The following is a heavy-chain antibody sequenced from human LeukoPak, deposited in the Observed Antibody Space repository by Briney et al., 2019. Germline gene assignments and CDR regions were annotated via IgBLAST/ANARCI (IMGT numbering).Heavy chain of an antibody. J-gene: IGHJ2*01. V-gene: IGHV3-30-3*01. Sequence: PGRSLRLSCAASGFTFSCYAMHWVPQAPGKGLEWVAVISYDGSNKYYADSVKRRFTISRDNSKNTLYLRMSRLRVEDTAVYYCARAGRVTTTYWYFDVWGRGTLVTVSS. D-gene: IGHD4-17*01. CDR3: ARAGRVTTTYWYFDV. CDR2: ISYDGSNK. CDR1: GFTFSCYA.